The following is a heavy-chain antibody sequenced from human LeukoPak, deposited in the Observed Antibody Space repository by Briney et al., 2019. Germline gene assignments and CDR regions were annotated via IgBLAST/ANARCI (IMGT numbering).Heavy chain of an antibody. D-gene: IGHD4-23*01. J-gene: IGHJ4*02. CDR1: GFIGSDGY. CDR2: IYSGGST. V-gene: IGHV3-53*01. CDR3: AREMHYGGLDY. Sequence: PGGPLRLSCAVSGFIGSDGYMNWVRQAPGKGLEWLSVIYSGGSTYYADSVKGRFTISRDNSKNTLYLQMNSLRAEDTAVYYCAREMHYGGLDYWGQGTLVTVSS.